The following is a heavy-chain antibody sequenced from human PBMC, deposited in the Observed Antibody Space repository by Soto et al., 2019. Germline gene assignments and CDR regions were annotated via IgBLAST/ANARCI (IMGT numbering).Heavy chain of an antibody. Sequence: GGSLRLSCAASGFTFSSYGMHWVRQAPGKGLEWVAVIWYDGSNKYYADSVKGRFTISRDNSKNTLYLQMNSLRAEDTAVYYCARTGLRYFDWFPVDYWGQGTLVTVSS. CDR2: IWYDGSNK. CDR1: GFTFSSYG. J-gene: IGHJ4*02. CDR3: ARTGLRYFDWFPVDY. D-gene: IGHD3-9*01. V-gene: IGHV3-33*01.